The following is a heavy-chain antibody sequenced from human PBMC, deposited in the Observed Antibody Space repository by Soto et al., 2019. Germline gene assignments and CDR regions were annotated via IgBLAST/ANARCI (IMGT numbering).Heavy chain of an antibody. CDR2: ISSSGSTI. Sequence: QVQLVESGXGXVXXXXXLRLSCAASGFTFSDYYMSWIRQAPGKGLEWVSYISSSGSTIYYADSVKGRFTISRDNAKNSLYLQMTSLRAEDTAVYYCARKPYSSSWSDYWGQGTLVTVSS. CDR3: ARKPYSSSWSDY. CDR1: GFTFSDYY. V-gene: IGHV3-11*01. J-gene: IGHJ4*02. D-gene: IGHD6-13*01.